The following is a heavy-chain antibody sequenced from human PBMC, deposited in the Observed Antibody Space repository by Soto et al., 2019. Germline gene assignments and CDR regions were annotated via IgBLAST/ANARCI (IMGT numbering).Heavy chain of an antibody. CDR3: ARGGIDYGDYEGATWFDP. J-gene: IGHJ5*02. D-gene: IGHD4-17*01. V-gene: IGHV3-74*01. CDR1: GFTFSSYW. CDR2: INSDGSST. Sequence: EVPLVESGGGLVQPGGSLRLSCAASGFTFSSYWMHWVRQAPGKGLVWVSRINSDGSSTSYADSVKGRFTISRDNAKNTLYLQMNSLRAEDTAVYYCARGGIDYGDYEGATWFDPWGQGTLVTVSS.